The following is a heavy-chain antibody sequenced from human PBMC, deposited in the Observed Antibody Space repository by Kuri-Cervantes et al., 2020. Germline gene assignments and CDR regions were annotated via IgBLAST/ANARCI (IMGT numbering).Heavy chain of an antibody. J-gene: IGHJ4*02. D-gene: IGHD3-10*01. Sequence: SETLSLTCTVSGVSISSYYLSWILQPAGKGLEWIGRIYTSGSTNYNPSLKSRVTMSVDTSKNQFSLKLSHVTAADTAVYYCARRAVGVTRALRVWGQGTLVTVSS. CDR1: GVSISSYY. V-gene: IGHV4-4*07. CDR3: ARRAVGVTRALRV. CDR2: IYTSGST.